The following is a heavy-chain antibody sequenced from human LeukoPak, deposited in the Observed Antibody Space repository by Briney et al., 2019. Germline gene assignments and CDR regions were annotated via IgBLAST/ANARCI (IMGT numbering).Heavy chain of an antibody. CDR1: GFTFSSYD. V-gene: IGHV3-13*01. CDR2: IGTAGDA. D-gene: IGHD3-10*01. J-gene: IGHJ4*02. CDR3: ARESSGVLGFDY. Sequence: GGSLRLSCAASGFTFSSYDMHWVRQATGKGLEWVSAIGTAGDAYYPGSVKGRFTISRDNAKNSLYLQMNSLRDEDTAVYYCARESSGVLGFDYWGQGTLVTVSS.